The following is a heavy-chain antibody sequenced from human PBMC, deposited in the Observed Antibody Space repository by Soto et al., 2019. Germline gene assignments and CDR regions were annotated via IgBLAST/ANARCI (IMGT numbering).Heavy chain of an antibody. CDR1: GFIFSNYV. D-gene: IGHD1-26*01. CDR2: ISDSGGTS. J-gene: IGHJ4*02. V-gene: IGHV3-23*04. CDR3: AKRRRALLAFDY. Sequence: EVQLVDSGGGLVQPGGSLRLSCAASGFIFSNYVMNWVRQAPGKGLELVSSISDSGGTSYYADSVKGRFTISRDNSKNALDLQMNRLRAEDTAIYYCAKRRRALLAFDYWGQGALVTFSS.